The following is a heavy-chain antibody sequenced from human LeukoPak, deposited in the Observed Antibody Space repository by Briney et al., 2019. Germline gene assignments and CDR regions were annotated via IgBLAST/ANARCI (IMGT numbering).Heavy chain of an antibody. J-gene: IGHJ4*02. D-gene: IGHD3-22*01. Sequence: SETLSLTCTVSGGSISSSSYYWGWIRQPPGKGLEWIGSIYYSVSTYYNPSLRSRATISLDTSKNQFSLNLNSMTAADTAVYYCARDSSGYYGTFDYWGQGTLATVSS. CDR1: GGSISSSSYY. CDR3: ARDSSGYYGTFDY. CDR2: IYYSVST. V-gene: IGHV4-39*07.